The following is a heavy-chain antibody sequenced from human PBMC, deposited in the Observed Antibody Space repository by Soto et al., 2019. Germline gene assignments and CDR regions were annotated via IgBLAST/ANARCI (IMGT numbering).Heavy chain of an antibody. CDR3: AHRTGVIKEFQL. D-gene: IGHD7-27*01. Sequence: QITLKESGPTLVKPTQTLTLTYTFSGFSLSNSGMGVGWIRQPPGKALEWLALIYWDDDKRYSPSLKNRLTITNDTSRNQVVLTLTNIDPVDTATYYCAHRTGVIKEFQLWGQGTLVTVSS. J-gene: IGHJ1*01. CDR1: GFSLSNSGMG. CDR2: IYWDDDK. V-gene: IGHV2-5*02.